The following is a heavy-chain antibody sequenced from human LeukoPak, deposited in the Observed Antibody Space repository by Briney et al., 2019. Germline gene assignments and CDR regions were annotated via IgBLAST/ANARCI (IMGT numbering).Heavy chain of an antibody. V-gene: IGHV3-9*03. D-gene: IGHD4-17*01. CDR2: ITWDSDTK. Sequence: PGGSLRLSCAASGFTVDHNAKHWVRQPPGKGLEWVSGITWDSDTKGYADSVKGRFTISRDNAKNSLYLQMNYLRTEDMAVYYSASTSGDFDDAFDIWGQGTVVIVFS. J-gene: IGHJ3*02. CDR1: GFTVDHNA. CDR3: ASTSGDFDDAFDI.